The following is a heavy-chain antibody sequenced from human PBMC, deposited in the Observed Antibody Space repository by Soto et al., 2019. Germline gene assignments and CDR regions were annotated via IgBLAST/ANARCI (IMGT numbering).Heavy chain of an antibody. J-gene: IGHJ4*02. V-gene: IGHV4-38-2*01. D-gene: IGHD1-26*01. CDR1: GYSISSGYY. CDR3: ARGMGQSGSDCYFDY. CDR2: VYYTGST. Sequence: PSETLSLTCGVSGYSISSGYYWGWIRQPPGKGLEWIGSVYYTGSTYYNPSLKNRVTISVDPSKNHFSLRLSSVTAADTAVYYCARGMGQSGSDCYFDYWGQGTLVTVS.